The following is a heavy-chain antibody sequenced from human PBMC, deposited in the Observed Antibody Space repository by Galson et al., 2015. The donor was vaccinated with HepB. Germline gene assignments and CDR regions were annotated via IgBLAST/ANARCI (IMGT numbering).Heavy chain of an antibody. CDR1: GFTFSSYA. V-gene: IGHV3-23*01. Sequence: SLRLSCATSGFTFSSYAMSWVRQAPGKGLEWVSGISGSGGSTYFADSVKGRFTISRDNSKNTLYLQMNSLRAEDTAVYYCAKSPVGGWPNWFDPWGQGTLVIVSS. J-gene: IGHJ5*02. CDR3: AKSPVGGWPNWFDP. CDR2: ISGSGGST. D-gene: IGHD4-23*01.